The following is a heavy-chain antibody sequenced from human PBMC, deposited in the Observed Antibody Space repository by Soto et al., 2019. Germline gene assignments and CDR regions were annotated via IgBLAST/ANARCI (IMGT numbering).Heavy chain of an antibody. Sequence: GGSLRLSCEASGLIFSSYGMHWVRQAPGKGLEWVAVISYDGSEKYYADSVKGRFTISRDNSKHTLYLQMSSLTKEDTAVYYCVKDWDSAMVIGYYGMDVWGQGTTVTVSS. V-gene: IGHV3-30*18. CDR1: GLIFSSYG. CDR2: ISYDGSEK. CDR3: VKDWDSAMVIGYYGMDV. J-gene: IGHJ6*02. D-gene: IGHD5-18*01.